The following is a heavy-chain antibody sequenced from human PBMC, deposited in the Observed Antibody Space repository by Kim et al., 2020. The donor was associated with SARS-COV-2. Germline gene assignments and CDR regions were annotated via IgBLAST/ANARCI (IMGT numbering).Heavy chain of an antibody. J-gene: IGHJ4*02. CDR3: AREGRNQYDGKGYYYFDY. CDR2: ISSSGTYT. V-gene: IGHV3-11*05. CDR1: GFTFSDYY. Sequence: GGSLRLSCAASGFTFSDYYMSWIRQVPGKGLEWVSYISSSGTYTNYADSVKGRFTISRDNAKNALYLQMNSLRAEDTAVFYCAREGRNQYDGKGYYYFDYWGQRILVTVSS. D-gene: IGHD3-22*01.